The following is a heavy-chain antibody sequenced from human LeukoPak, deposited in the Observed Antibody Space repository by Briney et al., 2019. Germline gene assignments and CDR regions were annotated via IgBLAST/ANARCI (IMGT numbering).Heavy chain of an antibody. CDR3: ARVRDDYDILTGLLYYFDF. J-gene: IGHJ4*02. D-gene: IGHD3-9*01. CDR1: GFTFSRYW. CDR2: IKEDGSEK. Sequence: GGSLRLSCAASGFTFSRYWMSWVRQAPGKGLGWVANIKEDGSEKYYVDSVKGRFTISRDNTKNSLYLQMNSLRAEDTAVYYCARVRDDYDILTGLLYYFDFWGQGTLVTVSS. V-gene: IGHV3-7*01.